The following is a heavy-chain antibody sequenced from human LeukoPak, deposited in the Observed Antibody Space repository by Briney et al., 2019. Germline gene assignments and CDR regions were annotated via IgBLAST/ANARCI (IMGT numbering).Heavy chain of an antibody. D-gene: IGHD1-26*01. J-gene: IGHJ4*02. V-gene: IGHV3-66*01. CDR2: LYSGGST. Sequence: PGGSLRLSCAVSGFIVSDTYMSWVRQAPGKGLEWVSLLYSGGSTHYADSVKGSFTISSAKSKNMLPLQMNSLRGEDTAVYYCARGKSGIYTRPFDYWGQGTLVTVSS. CDR1: GFIVSDTY. CDR3: ARGKSGIYTRPFDY.